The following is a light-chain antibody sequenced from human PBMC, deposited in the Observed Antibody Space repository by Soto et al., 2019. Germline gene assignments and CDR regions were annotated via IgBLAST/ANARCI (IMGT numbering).Light chain of an antibody. V-gene: IGLV2-14*01. CDR2: DVS. Sequence: SVLTQPASVSGSPGEWITISCIGTSSDVGGYNYVSWYQQHPGKAPKLMIYDVSNRPSGVSNRFSGSKSGNTASLTISGLQAEDEADYYCSSYISSSTPYVFGTGTKVTVL. J-gene: IGLJ1*01. CDR3: SSYISSSTPYV. CDR1: SSDVGGYNY.